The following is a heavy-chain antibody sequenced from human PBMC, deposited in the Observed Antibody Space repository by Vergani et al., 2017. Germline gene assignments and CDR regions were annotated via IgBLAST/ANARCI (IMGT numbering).Heavy chain of an antibody. CDR1: GFTFSDYY. CDR2: FSSSGSTI. Sequence: QVQLLESGGGLVKPGGSLRLSCAASGFTFSDYYMSWIRQAPGKGLEWVSYFSSSGSTIYYADSVKGRCTTARDNAKNSLYLQMNSLRAEDTAVYYCARYPATVTAGGWKWFDPWGQGTLVTVSS. V-gene: IGHV3-11*01. J-gene: IGHJ5*02. D-gene: IGHD4-17*01. CDR3: ARYPATVTAGGWKWFDP.